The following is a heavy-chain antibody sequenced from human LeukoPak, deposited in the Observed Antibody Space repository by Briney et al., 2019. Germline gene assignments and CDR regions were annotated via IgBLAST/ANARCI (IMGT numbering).Heavy chain of an antibody. CDR1: RFTFSSYS. J-gene: IGHJ4*02. D-gene: IGHD1-1*01. CDR3: ARDLILIHNGGIFDY. CDR2: ISTSESTT. Sequence: PGGSLTLSCAGSRFTFSSYSMKWARQAPGGGLVWVSAISTSESTTCYADSGKGRLTISRDKCKNTLYLQMNSLRAEDTAVYYCARDLILIHNGGIFDYWGQGTLVTVSS. V-gene: IGHV3-21*01.